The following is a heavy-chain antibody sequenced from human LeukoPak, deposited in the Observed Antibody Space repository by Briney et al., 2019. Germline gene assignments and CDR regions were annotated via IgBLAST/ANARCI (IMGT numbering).Heavy chain of an antibody. CDR3: ARVGGNYGDYGDAFDI. CDR2: IYHSGST. J-gene: IGHJ3*02. CDR1: GYSISSGYY. D-gene: IGHD4-17*01. V-gene: IGHV4-38-2*02. Sequence: SETLSLTCTVSGYSISSGYYWGWIRQPPGKGLEWIGSIYHSGSTYYNPSLKSRVTISVDTSKNQFSLKLSSVTAADTAVYYCARVGGNYGDYGDAFDIWGQGTMVTVSS.